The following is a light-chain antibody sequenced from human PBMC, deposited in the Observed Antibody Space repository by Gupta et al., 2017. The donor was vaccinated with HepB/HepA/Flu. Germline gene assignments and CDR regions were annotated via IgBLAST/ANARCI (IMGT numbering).Light chain of an antibody. CDR2: AAS. CDR1: QGIGTD. Sequence: DIQLPETPSCLSASVGDRVTITCRASQGIGTDLVWFQQKPGKAPKRLIYAASILQSGVPSRFRGSGSGTEFTLTISSLQPEDLATYYCLQHSTYPLTFGGGTKVEIK. V-gene: IGKV1-17*01. J-gene: IGKJ4*01. CDR3: LQHSTYPLT.